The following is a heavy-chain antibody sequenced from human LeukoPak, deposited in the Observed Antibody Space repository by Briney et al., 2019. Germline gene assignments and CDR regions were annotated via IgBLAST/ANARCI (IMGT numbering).Heavy chain of an antibody. D-gene: IGHD5-24*01. V-gene: IGHV4-59*12. CDR3: ASRRWLSSWFDP. Sequence: SETLSLTCIVSGGSISSYYWSWIRQPPGKGLEWIGYIYYSGSTNYNPSLKSRVTISVDTSKNQFSLKLSSVTAADTAVYYCASRRWLSSWFDPWGQGTLVTVSS. CDR2: IYYSGST. J-gene: IGHJ5*02. CDR1: GGSISSYY.